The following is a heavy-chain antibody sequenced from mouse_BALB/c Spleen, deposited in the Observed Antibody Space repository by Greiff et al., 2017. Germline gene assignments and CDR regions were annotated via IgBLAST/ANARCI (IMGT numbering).Heavy chain of an antibody. CDR1: GFTFSSFG. D-gene: IGHD2-2*01. V-gene: IGHV5-17*02. J-gene: IGHJ3*01. CDR2: ISSGSSTI. Sequence: VQLQQSGGGLVQPGGSRKLSCAASGFTFSSFGMHWVRQAPEKGLEWVAYISSGSSTIYYADTVKGRFTISRDNPKNTLFLQMTSLRSEDTAMYYCARGGYDAWFAYWGQGTLVTVSA. CDR3: ARGGYDAWFAY.